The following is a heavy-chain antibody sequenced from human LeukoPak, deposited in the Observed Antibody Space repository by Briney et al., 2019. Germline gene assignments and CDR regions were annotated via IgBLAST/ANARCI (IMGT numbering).Heavy chain of an antibody. CDR3: ARGVIVVVTAPYYYYYYMDV. CDR2: INTNTGNP. J-gene: IGHJ6*03. D-gene: IGHD2-21*02. V-gene: IGHV7-4-1*02. CDR1: GGTFSSYA. Sequence: ASVKVSCKASGGTFSSYAISWVRQAPGQGLEWMGWINTNTGNPTYAQGFTGRFVFSLDTSVSTAYLQISSLKAEDTAVYYCARGVIVVVTAPYYYYYYMDVWGEGTTVTVSS.